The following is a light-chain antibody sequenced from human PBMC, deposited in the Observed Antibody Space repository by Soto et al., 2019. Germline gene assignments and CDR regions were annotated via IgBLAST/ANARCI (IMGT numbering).Light chain of an antibody. V-gene: IGLV2-8*01. CDR1: SSDVGAYNY. Sequence: QYVLTQPPSASGSPGQSVTISCTGTSSDVGAYNYVSWYQQHAGKAPKLVIYEVPKRPSGVPDRFSGSKSANTASLTVSGLQAEDEADYYCSSFASSNTWVFGGGTKLTVL. J-gene: IGLJ3*02. CDR3: SSFASSNTWV. CDR2: EVP.